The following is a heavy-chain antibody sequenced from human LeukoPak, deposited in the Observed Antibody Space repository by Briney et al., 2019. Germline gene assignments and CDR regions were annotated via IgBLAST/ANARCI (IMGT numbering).Heavy chain of an antibody. J-gene: IGHJ3*02. V-gene: IGHV4-4*02. CDR2: IYHSGST. CDR3: ARDAAGGRNTHDI. D-gene: IGHD3-16*01. CDR1: GGSISSSDW. Sequence: PSETLSLTCAVSGGSISSSDWWSWVRQPPGKGLEWIGEIYHSGSTNYNPSLKSRVTISVDTSKNQFSLRLSSVTAADTAVYYCARDAAGGRNTHDIWGQGTMVTVSS.